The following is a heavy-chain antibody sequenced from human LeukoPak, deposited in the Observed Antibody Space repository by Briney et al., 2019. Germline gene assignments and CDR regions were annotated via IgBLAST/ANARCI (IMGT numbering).Heavy chain of an antibody. CDR3: ARVRITMIVGGNFDY. J-gene: IGHJ4*02. Sequence: GGPLRLSCAASGFTFSSYAMHWVHQAPGKGLEWVAVISYDGSNKYYADSVKGRFTISRDNSKNTLYLQMNSLRAEDTAVYYCARVRITMIVGGNFDYWGQGTLVTVSS. CDR1: GFTFSSYA. V-gene: IGHV3-30-3*01. D-gene: IGHD3-22*01. CDR2: ISYDGSNK.